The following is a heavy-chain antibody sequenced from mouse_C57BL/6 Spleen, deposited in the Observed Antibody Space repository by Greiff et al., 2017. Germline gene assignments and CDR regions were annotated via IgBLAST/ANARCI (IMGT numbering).Heavy chain of an antibody. V-gene: IGHV1-39*01. Sequence: VHVKQSGPELVKPGASVKISCKASGYSFTDYNMNWVKQSNGQSLEWIGVINPNYGTTSYNQKFKGKATLTVDKSSSTAYMQLNSLTSEDSAVXYCARTGTEYYFDYWGQGTTLTVSS. J-gene: IGHJ2*01. D-gene: IGHD3-3*01. CDR3: ARTGTEYYFDY. CDR2: INPNYGTT. CDR1: GYSFTDYN.